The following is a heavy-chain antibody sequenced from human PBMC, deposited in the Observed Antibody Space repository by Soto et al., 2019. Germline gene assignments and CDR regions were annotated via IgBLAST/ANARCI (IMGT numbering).Heavy chain of an antibody. CDR1: GFTFSSYA. J-gene: IGHJ3*02. D-gene: IGHD6-19*01. V-gene: IGHV3-64*01. CDR2: ISSNGGST. CDR3: ARDAGYSSGWYAFDI. Sequence: EVQLVESGGGLVQPGGSLRLSCAASGFTFSSYAMHWVRQATGKGLEYVSAISSNGGSTYYANSVKGRFTISRDNSKNTLYLQMGSLRAEDMAVYYCARDAGYSSGWYAFDIWGQGTMVTVSS.